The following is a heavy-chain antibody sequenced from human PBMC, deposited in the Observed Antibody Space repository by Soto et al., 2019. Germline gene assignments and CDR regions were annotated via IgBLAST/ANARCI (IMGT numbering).Heavy chain of an antibody. CDR1: GLAFSNYA. V-gene: IGHV3-23*01. CDR2: ITASGYSA. D-gene: IGHD3-16*01. J-gene: IGHJ4*02. CDR3: AKGDLLWDPFDF. Sequence: EAQLLESGGGLVQPGGSLRLSCAASGLAFSNYAMTWVRQAPGKGLEWVSIITASGYSAYYGGAVKGRFTTSRDNSRSTLYLQMSGLRADDMAVYFCAKGDLLWDPFDFWGLGTLVTVSS.